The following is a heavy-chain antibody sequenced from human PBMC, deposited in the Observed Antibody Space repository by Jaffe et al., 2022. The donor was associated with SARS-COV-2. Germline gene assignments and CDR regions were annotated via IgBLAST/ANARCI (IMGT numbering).Heavy chain of an antibody. V-gene: IGHV5-51*01. D-gene: IGHD1-26*01. Sequence: EEQLVQSGAEVKKPGESLKISCKVSGYTFTTYWVAWVRQTPGKVLEWMGIIYPGDSDTRYSPSFQGQVTISADKSINTAYLQWSSLKASDTAIYYCVRPTTTSMATFGYWGQGTLITVSS. J-gene: IGHJ4*02. CDR2: IYPGDSDT. CDR3: VRPTTTSMATFGY. CDR1: GYTFTTYW.